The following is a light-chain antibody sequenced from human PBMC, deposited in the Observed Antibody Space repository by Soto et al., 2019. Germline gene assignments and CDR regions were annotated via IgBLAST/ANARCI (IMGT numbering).Light chain of an antibody. V-gene: IGKV1-5*03. J-gene: IGKJ1*01. CDR3: PQYHSYPQEWK. CDR2: KAS. CDR1: HRISSW. Sequence: DNQMTHSRSTLCAAVGERSSMSSRSSHRISSWLACYQQKPGKAPKILIYKASSLESGVPSRFSGSGSGTELPPTISSLHPDHFAPYYCPQYHSYPQEWKLGQGTQVDIK.